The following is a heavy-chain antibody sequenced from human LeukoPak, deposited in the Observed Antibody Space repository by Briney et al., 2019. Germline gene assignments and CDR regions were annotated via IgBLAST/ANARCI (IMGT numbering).Heavy chain of an antibody. D-gene: IGHD3-3*01. CDR3: AREQGGYDFWSSYYYYYMDV. Sequence: PSETLSLTCTVSGGSISSSSYYWGWIRQPPGKGLEWIGSIYYSGTTYYNPSLKSRVTISVDTSKNQFSLKLSSVTAADTAVYYCAREQGGYDFWSSYYYYYMDVWGKGTTVTVSS. CDR1: GGSISSSSYY. V-gene: IGHV4-39*07. J-gene: IGHJ6*03. CDR2: IYYSGTT.